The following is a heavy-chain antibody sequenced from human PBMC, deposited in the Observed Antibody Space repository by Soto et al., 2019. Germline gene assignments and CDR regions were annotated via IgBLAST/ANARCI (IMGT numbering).Heavy chain of an antibody. Sequence: ASVKVSCKASGGTFSSYAISWVRQAPGQGLEWMGGIIPIFGTANYAQKFQGRVTITADESTSTAYMELSSLRSEDTAVYYCAREECSGGSCQPNWFDPWGQGTLVTVSS. D-gene: IGHD2-15*01. V-gene: IGHV1-69*13. CDR2: IIPIFGTA. CDR1: GGTFSSYA. CDR3: AREECSGGSCQPNWFDP. J-gene: IGHJ5*02.